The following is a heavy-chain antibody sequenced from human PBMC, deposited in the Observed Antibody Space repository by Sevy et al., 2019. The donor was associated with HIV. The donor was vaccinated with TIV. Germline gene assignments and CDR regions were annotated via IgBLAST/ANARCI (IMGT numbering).Heavy chain of an antibody. CDR3: ARPDLSGWYFDF. CDR1: GFTFSSYS. Sequence: GGSLRLSCVASGFTFSSYSMNWVRQAPGKGLEWVSYISSSSGSSRTLYYADSVKGRFSISKDNAKNSVHLQMTSLRVEDTSVYYCARPDLSGWYFDFWGHGTLVTVSS. CDR2: ISSSSGSSRTL. V-gene: IGHV3-48*01. D-gene: IGHD6-19*01. J-gene: IGHJ4*01.